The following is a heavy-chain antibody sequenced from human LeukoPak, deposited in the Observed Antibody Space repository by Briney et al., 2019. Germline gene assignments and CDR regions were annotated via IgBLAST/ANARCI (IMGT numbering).Heavy chain of an antibody. V-gene: IGHV4-61*01. CDR2: IYYSGST. J-gene: IGHJ4*02. CDR1: GGSVSSGSYY. Sequence: SETLSLTCTVSGGSVSSGSYYWSWIRQPPGKGLEWIGYIYYSGSTNYNPSLKSRVTISVDTCKNQFSLKLSSVTAADTAVYYCARELWDSSGYFLDYWGQGTLVTVSS. CDR3: ARELWDSSGYFLDY. D-gene: IGHD3-22*01.